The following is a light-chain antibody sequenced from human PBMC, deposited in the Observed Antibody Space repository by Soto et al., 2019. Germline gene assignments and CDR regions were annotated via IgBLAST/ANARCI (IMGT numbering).Light chain of an antibody. CDR1: SSNIGSNF. CDR3: AAWDVSHNGVV. CDR2: GNE. V-gene: IGLV1-44*01. J-gene: IGLJ2*01. Sequence: QSVLTQPPSVSGAPGQRVTIFCSGSSSNIGSNFVYWYQLVPGTAPKLLIYGNEERPSGVPDRFSGSKSGTSASLAIGGLPYEDEGDYYGAAWDVSHNGVVFGGGTKLTVL.